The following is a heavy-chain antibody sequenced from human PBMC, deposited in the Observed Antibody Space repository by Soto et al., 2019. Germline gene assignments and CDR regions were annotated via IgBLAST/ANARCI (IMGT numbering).Heavy chain of an antibody. CDR1: GFTFSSYG. CDR2: ISYDGSNK. V-gene: IGHV3-30*18. D-gene: IGHD1-1*01. CDR3: AKGERKVVLSPFDY. J-gene: IGHJ4*02. Sequence: QVQLVESGGGVVQPGRSLRLSCAASGFTFSSYGMHWVRQAPGKGMEWVAVISYDGSNKYYADSVKGRFTISRDNSKNTLYLQMNSMRDEDTAVYYCAKGERKVVLSPFDYWGQGPLVTVAS.